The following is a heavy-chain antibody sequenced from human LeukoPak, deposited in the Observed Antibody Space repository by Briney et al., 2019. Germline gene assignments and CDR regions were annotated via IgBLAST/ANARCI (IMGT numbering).Heavy chain of an antibody. V-gene: IGHV4-34*01. CDR3: ARRPLYSYGPSDY. Sequence: SETLSLTCAVYAGSFSGYYWSWIRQPPGKGLEWIGEINHSGSTNYNPSLKSRVTISVDSSKNQFSLRLSSVTAADTAVYYCARRPLYSYGPSDYWGQGTLVTVSS. CDR1: AGSFSGYY. D-gene: IGHD5-18*01. CDR2: INHSGST. J-gene: IGHJ4*02.